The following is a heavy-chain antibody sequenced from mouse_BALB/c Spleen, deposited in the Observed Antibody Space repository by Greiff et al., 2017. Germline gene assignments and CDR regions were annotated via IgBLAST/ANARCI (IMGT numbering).Heavy chain of an antibody. Sequence: EVQLVESGGDLVKPGGSLKLSCAASGFTFSSYGMSWVRQTPDKRLEWVATISSGGSYTYYPDSVKGRFTISRDNAKNTLYLQMSSLKSEDTAMYYCARHTPTWDFLAYWGQGTLVTVSA. D-gene: IGHD4-1*01. CDR3: ARHTPTWDFLAY. V-gene: IGHV5-6*01. CDR1: GFTFSSYG. CDR2: ISSGGSYT. J-gene: IGHJ3*01.